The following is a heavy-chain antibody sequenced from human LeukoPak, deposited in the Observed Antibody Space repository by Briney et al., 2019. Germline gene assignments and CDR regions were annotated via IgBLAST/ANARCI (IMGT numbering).Heavy chain of an antibody. CDR3: ARHPFGYCGSANDHYYYYLDV. CDR1: GGSISSSSYY. V-gene: IGHV4-39*01. CDR2: IYYSGNT. J-gene: IGHJ6*03. D-gene: IGHD3-10*01. Sequence: SETLSLTCTVSGGSISSSSYYWGWIRQPPGKGLEWIGSIYYSGNTYYNPSLQSRVTISVDTSKDQFSLRLTSVTAADTAVYYCARHPFGYCGSANDHYYYYLDVWGKGTTVTVSS.